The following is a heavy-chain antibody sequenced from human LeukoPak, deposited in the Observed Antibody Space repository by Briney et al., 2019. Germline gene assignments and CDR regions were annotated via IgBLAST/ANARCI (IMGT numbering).Heavy chain of an antibody. D-gene: IGHD5-18*01. CDR1: GFTFSSYA. CDR3: AKTALHTAMVTYGMDV. CDR2: ISGSGGST. V-gene: IGHV3-23*01. Sequence: GGSLRLSCAASGFTFSSYAMSWVCQAPGKGLEWVSAISGSGGSTYYADSVKGRFTISRDNSKNTLYLQMNSLRAEDTAVYYCAKTALHTAMVTYGMDVWGQGTTVTVSS. J-gene: IGHJ6*02.